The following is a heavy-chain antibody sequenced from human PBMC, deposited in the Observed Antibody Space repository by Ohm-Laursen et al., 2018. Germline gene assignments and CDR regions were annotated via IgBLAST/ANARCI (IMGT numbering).Heavy chain of an antibody. Sequence: SLRLSCAASGFTFGDYYMSWIRQAPGKGLEWVSYISNSGSIIYYADSVKGRFTISRDNAKNSLYLQMNSLRAEDTAVYYCARDRIAARRGDFDYWGQGTLVTVSS. D-gene: IGHD6-6*01. CDR3: ARDRIAARRGDFDY. CDR2: ISNSGSII. J-gene: IGHJ4*02. CDR1: GFTFGDYY. V-gene: IGHV3-11*04.